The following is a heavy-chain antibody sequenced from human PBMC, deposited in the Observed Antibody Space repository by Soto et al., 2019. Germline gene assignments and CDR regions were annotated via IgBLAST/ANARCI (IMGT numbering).Heavy chain of an antibody. CDR2: IDHSGYT. CDR1: GGSFSGYY. Sequence: PSETLSLTCAVYGGSFSGYYWNWIRQPPGKGLEWIGEIDHSGYTNYNPSLKSRVTISVDTSKNQFSLRLTFVTAADTAVYYCARVRDWFDPWGQETLVTVPS. V-gene: IGHV4-34*01. J-gene: IGHJ5*02. CDR3: ARVRDWFDP. D-gene: IGHD3-3*01.